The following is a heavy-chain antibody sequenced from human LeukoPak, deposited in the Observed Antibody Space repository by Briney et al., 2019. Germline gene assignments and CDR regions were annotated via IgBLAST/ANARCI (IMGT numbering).Heavy chain of an antibody. CDR1: GYTFTGYY. CDR3: ARDYDLLTGLYYFDY. Sequence: SVKVSCKASGYTFTGYYMHWVRHAPGQGLEWMGWINPNSGGTNYAQKFQGRVTITRDTSISTAYMELSRLGSDDTAVYYCARDYDLLTGLYYFDYWGQGTLVTVSS. V-gene: IGHV1-2*02. D-gene: IGHD3-9*01. J-gene: IGHJ4*02. CDR2: INPNSGGT.